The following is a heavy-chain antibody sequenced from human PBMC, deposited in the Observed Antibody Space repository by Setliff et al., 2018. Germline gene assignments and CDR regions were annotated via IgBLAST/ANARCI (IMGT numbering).Heavy chain of an antibody. Sequence: SETLSLTCTVSGASITNINYYWGLIRQPPGKGLEWIGYIYHSGDARYNLSLKSRVTISVDTSKNQFSLKLSSVTAADTAVYYCARHEEGYCDGGSCPYYFDYWGQGTLVTVSS. CDR2: IYHSGDA. D-gene: IGHD2-15*01. V-gene: IGHV4-61*05. CDR1: GASITNINYY. CDR3: ARHEEGYCDGGSCPYYFDY. J-gene: IGHJ4*02.